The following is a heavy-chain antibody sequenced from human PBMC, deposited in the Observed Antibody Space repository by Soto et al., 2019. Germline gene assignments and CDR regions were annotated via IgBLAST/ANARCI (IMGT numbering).Heavy chain of an antibody. CDR3: AKIRSIAAALSDY. CDR1: GLTFSGSA. V-gene: IGHV3-23*01. CDR2: ISVTGASP. Sequence: PGGSLRLSCAASGLTFSGSAMSWVRQAPGKGLEWVSSISVTGASPYYADSVQGRFTVSRDNSKDTFLLEMNSLRAEDTAVYFCAKIRSIAAALSDYWGQGTLVTVSS. J-gene: IGHJ4*02. D-gene: IGHD6-13*01.